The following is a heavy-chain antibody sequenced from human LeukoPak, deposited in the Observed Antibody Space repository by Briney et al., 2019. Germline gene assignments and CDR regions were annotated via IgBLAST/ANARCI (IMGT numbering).Heavy chain of an antibody. Sequence: SVKVSCKASGGTFSSYAISWARQAPGQGLEWMGGIIPIFGTANYAQKFQGRVTITADESTSTAYMELSSLRSEDTAVYYCARGRTRWLNSGYGMDVWGQGTTVTVSS. D-gene: IGHD5-24*01. J-gene: IGHJ6*02. CDR3: ARGRTRWLNSGYGMDV. CDR2: IIPIFGTA. CDR1: GGTFSSYA. V-gene: IGHV1-69*13.